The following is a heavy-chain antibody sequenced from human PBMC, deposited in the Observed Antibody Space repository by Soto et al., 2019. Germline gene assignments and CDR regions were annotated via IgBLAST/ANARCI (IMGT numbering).Heavy chain of an antibody. CDR3: ARSPRSSPYFDY. CDR1: GYTFSNFC. Sequence: ESQRSHCQCSGYTFSNFCIGWVRHWPGKGLEWMGIIYPGDHETRYSPSFHGKVTISADKSINTAYLQWNSLEASDTAFYFCARSPRSSPYFDYWGQGALVTVSS. V-gene: IGHV5-51*01. J-gene: IGHJ4*02. CDR2: IYPGDHET. D-gene: IGHD6-13*01.